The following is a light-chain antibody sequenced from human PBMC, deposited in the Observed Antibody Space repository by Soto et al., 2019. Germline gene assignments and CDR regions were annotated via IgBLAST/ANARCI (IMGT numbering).Light chain of an antibody. CDR2: DAS. Sequence: EIVLTQSPATLSLSPGERATLSCRASQSVSSYLAWYQQKPGQVPRLVIYDASNRATGIPGRFSGSGSGTDFPLTSSSLEPEDFGVYYCQQRSSWPRTFGQGTNVQIK. V-gene: IGKV3-11*01. CDR3: QQRSSWPRT. J-gene: IGKJ1*01. CDR1: QSVSSY.